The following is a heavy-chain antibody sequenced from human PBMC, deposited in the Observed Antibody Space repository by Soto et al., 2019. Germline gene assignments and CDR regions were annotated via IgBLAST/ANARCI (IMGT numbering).Heavy chain of an antibody. CDR2: IIPIFGTA. CDR3: ARDRASSGYELDP. CDR1: GYTFSGYY. Sequence: SVKVSCKASGYTFSGYYIHWLRQAPGQGLEWMGGIIPIFGTANYAQKFQGRVTITADESTSTAYMELSSLRSEDTAVYYCARDRASSGYELDPWGQGTLVTVSS. J-gene: IGHJ5*02. V-gene: IGHV1-69*13. D-gene: IGHD3-22*01.